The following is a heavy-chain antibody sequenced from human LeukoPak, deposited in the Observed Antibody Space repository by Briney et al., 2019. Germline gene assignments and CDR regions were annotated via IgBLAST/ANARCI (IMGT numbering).Heavy chain of an antibody. Sequence: SETLSLTCTVSGGSISISSYYWGWIRQPPGKGLEWIVIIYYSGSTYYNPSLKSRLTISVDTSKNQFSLKLSSVTATDTAVYYCARRGYCSSTSCSEYWFDPWGQGTLVTVSS. J-gene: IGHJ5*02. CDR1: GGSISISSYY. CDR3: ARRGYCSSTSCSEYWFDP. CDR2: IYYSGST. V-gene: IGHV4-39*01. D-gene: IGHD2-2*01.